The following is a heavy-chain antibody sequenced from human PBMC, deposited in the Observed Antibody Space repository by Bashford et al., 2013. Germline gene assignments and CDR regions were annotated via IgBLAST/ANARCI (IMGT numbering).Heavy chain of an antibody. CDR2: IYYIGSI. J-gene: IGHJ6*02. D-gene: IGHD5-12*01. CDR1: GGSISRNSYY. Sequence: SETLSLTCTVAGGSISRNSYYWGWIRQPPGKGLEWIGSIYYIGSIYYNPSLKSRVTISADTSRNQLSLRLTSVTAADTAVYYCASGLSEYHLLADADHDYHFYGMDVWGPGTTVTVSS. V-gene: IGHV4-39*01. CDR3: ASGLSEYHLLADADHDYHFYGMDV.